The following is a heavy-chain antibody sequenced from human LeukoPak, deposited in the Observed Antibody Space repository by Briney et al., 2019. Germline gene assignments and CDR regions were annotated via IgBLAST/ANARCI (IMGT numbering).Heavy chain of an antibody. CDR3: AKGIYSSGWSYFDY. J-gene: IGHJ4*01. D-gene: IGHD6-19*01. CDR1: GFTFSSYA. V-gene: IGHV3-23*01. CDR2: ISGSGSST. Sequence: PGGSLRLSCAASGFTFSSYAMSWVRQAPGKGLEWVSAISGSGSSTYYADSVKGRFTISRDNSKNTLYLQMNSLRAEDTAVYYCAKGIYSSGWSYFDYWGHGTLVTVSS.